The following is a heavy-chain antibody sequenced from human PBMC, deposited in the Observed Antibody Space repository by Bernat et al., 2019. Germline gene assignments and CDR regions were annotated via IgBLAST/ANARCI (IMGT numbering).Heavy chain of an antibody. D-gene: IGHD2-15*01. CDR2: ISDSGGHT. V-gene: IGHV3-23*01. CDR1: EFTFTDYA. J-gene: IGHJ4*02. CDR3: ARDRRLGCTDISCYSGFDS. Sequence: QLLESGGGLVQPGGSLRLSCAASEFTFTDYAMNWVRQAPGKGLEWVSTISDSGGHTYYADSVKGRFTTSRDNSKNTLYLQMSSLRAEDTAVYYCARDRRLGCTDISCYSGFDSWGQGTLVTVSS.